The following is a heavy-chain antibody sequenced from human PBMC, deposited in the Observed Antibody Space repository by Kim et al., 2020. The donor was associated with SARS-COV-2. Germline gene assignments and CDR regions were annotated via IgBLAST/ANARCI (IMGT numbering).Heavy chain of an antibody. CDR1: GGSISNYY. CDR3: ARHSVVPSASFDY. CDR2: IYSSGST. J-gene: IGHJ4*02. Sequence: SETLSLTCTVSGGSISNYYWTWIRQPPGKGPEWIGYIYSSGSTNYNPSLKSRVTMSVDTSKNQFSLKMRSVTAADTAVYYCARHSVVPSASFDYWGQGTL. V-gene: IGHV4-59*08. D-gene: IGHD2-2*01.